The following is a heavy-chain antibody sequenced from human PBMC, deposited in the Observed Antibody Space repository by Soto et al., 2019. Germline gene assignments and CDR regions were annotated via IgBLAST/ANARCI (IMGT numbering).Heavy chain of an antibody. CDR3: ASGTEVSPPWDV. V-gene: IGHV4-31*03. Sequence: PSETLSLTCTVSGGSISSGGYYWSWIRHHPGKGLEWIGYIYYSGSTYYNPSLKSRVTISVDTSKNQFSLKLSSVTAADTAVYYCASGTEVSPPWDVWGKGTTVTVSS. CDR2: IYYSGST. D-gene: IGHD1-26*01. J-gene: IGHJ6*04. CDR1: GGSISSGGYY.